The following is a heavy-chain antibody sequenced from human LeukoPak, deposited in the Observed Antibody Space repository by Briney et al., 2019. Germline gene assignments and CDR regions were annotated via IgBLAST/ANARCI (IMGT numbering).Heavy chain of an antibody. D-gene: IGHD1-26*01. V-gene: IGHV3-23*01. J-gene: IGHJ4*02. CDR3: AKANDGTYSNYFDY. CDR2: IRGSGGST. CDR1: GFTFSRYG. Sequence: TGGSLRLSCEASGFTFSRYGMSWVRQAPGKGLEWVSAIRGSGGSTYYADSVKGRFTISRDNSKNTLYLQMNSLRAEDTAVYYCAKANDGTYSNYFDYWGQGTLVTVSS.